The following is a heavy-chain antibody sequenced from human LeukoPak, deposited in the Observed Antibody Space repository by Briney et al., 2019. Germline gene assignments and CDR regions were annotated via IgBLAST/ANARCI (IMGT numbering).Heavy chain of an antibody. CDR1: GFTFSRYW. V-gene: IGHV3-7*03. Sequence: GGSLRLSCAASGFTFSRYWMSWVRQGPGKGLEWVANIKQDGSEKYYVDSVKGRFTISRDNAKNSLYLQMNSLRAEDTAAYYCARGRPDVIWDWHFDLWGRGTLVTVSS. D-gene: IGHD3-10*01. CDR3: ARGRPDVIWDWHFDL. CDR2: IKQDGSEK. J-gene: IGHJ2*01.